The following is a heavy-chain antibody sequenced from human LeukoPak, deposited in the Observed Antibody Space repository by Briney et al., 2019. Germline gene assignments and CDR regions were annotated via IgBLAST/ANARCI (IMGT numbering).Heavy chain of an antibody. Sequence: GASVKVSCKASGYTFTNYGVSWVRQAPGQGLEWMGWISAYNGYTNYAQKFQFRVTMTTDTSTSTAYMELRSLTSDDTAVYYCARDKAVTTEVTQYFRHWGQGTLVTVSS. CDR1: GYTFTNYG. CDR2: ISAYNGYT. CDR3: ARDKAVTTEVTQYFRH. D-gene: IGHD4-11*01. J-gene: IGHJ1*01. V-gene: IGHV1-18*01.